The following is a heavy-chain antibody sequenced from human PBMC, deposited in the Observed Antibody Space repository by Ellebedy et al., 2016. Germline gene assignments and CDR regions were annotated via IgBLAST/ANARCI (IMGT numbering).Heavy chain of an antibody. Sequence: GSLRLSCSVSNGSTSGFYWSWIRQPPGKRLEWIAYMYYSGSTNYNPSLKNRVTISLESSKNQRSLRLSSVTSADTAVYYCARSSYTSGLAHDSWGQGTLVTVSS. CDR2: MYYSGST. J-gene: IGHJ4*02. V-gene: IGHV4-59*01. D-gene: IGHD2-2*02. CDR1: NGSTSGFY. CDR3: ARSSYTSGLAHDS.